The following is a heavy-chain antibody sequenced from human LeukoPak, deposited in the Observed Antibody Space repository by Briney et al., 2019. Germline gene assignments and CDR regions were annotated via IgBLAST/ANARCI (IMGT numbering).Heavy chain of an antibody. CDR3: AEGRIAAAGGYYYGMDV. D-gene: IGHD6-13*01. J-gene: IGHJ6*02. Sequence: SETLSLTCTVSGGSISSSSYYWSWIRQPPGKGLEWIGEINHSGSTNYNPSLKSRVTISVDTSKNQFSLKLSSVTAADTAVYYCAEGRIAAAGGYYYGMDVWGQGTTVTVSS. CDR2: INHSGST. V-gene: IGHV4-39*07. CDR1: GGSISSSSYY.